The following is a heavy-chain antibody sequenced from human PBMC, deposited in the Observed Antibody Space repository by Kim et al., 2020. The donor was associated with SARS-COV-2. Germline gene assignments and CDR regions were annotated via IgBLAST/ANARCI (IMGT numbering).Heavy chain of an antibody. CDR3: GKDDSSSSWYYYYYVDV. J-gene: IGHJ6*03. CDR1: GFTFSSYA. D-gene: IGHD6-6*01. Sequence: GGSLRLSCAASGFTFSSYAMSWVRQAPGKGLEWVSAISGSGGSTYYADSVKGRFTISRDNSKNTLYLQMNSLRAEYTAVDYCGKDDSSSSWYYYYYVDVWGKVTTVTVSS. CDR2: ISGSGGST. V-gene: IGHV3-23*01.